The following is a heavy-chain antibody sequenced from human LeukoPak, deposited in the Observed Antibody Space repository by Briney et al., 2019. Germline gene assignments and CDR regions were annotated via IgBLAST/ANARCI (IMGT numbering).Heavy chain of an antibody. CDR2: ISCNRGSL. V-gene: IGHV3-9*01. CDR1: GFTFDDYA. J-gene: IGHJ4*02. CDR3: AKDIGALEDSGGFDY. Sequence: GGSLRLSCAASGFTFDDYAMHWVRQAPGKGLEWVSGISCNRGSLGYADSVKGRFTISRDNAKNSLYLQMNSLRPEDTALYYCAKDIGALEDSGGFDYWGQGTLVTVSS. D-gene: IGHD1-26*01.